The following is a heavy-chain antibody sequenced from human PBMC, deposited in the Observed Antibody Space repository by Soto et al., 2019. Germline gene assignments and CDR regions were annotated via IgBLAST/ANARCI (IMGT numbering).Heavy chain of an antibody. CDR2: ANPNGGNT. D-gene: IGHD3-3*01. CDR1: GYTFTSYH. Sequence: ASVKVSCKASGYTFTSYHLHWVRQAPGQGLEWMGLANPNGGNTSYARKFSDRVTMTRDTSTSTVYMELSSLRSEDTAMYYCARAEGANFWSGYTFDSWGQGTVVTVSS. J-gene: IGHJ4*02. CDR3: ARAEGANFWSGYTFDS. V-gene: IGHV1-46*01.